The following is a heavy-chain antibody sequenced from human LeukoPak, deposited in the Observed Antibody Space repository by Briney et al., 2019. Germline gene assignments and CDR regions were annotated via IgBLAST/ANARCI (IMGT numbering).Heavy chain of an antibody. Sequence: GGSLRLSCAASGFTFSTYAMGWVRQAPGKGLEWVSAISGSGGSPYYADSVKGWFTISRDNSKSTLYLQMNSLRAEDTAVYYCAKEGYDILTGYYIDYWGQGTLVAVSS. CDR2: ISGSGGSP. CDR3: AKEGYDILTGYYIDY. CDR1: GFTFSTYA. J-gene: IGHJ4*02. D-gene: IGHD3-9*01. V-gene: IGHV3-23*01.